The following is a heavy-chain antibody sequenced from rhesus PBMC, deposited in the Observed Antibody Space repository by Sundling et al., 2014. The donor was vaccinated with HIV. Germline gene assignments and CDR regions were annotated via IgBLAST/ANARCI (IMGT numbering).Heavy chain of an antibody. Sequence: EVQLVDSGGGLGKPGGSLRLSCAASGFTFSSYAIHWVRQAPGKGLEWVSAISSGGSTYYADSVKGRFTISRDISKNTLSLQMNSLRAEDTAVYYCAKGAYWNSDYFDFWGQGALVTVSS. CDR3: AKGAYWNSDYFDF. V-gene: IGHV3-103*01. J-gene: IGHJ1*01. D-gene: IGHD1-26*01. CDR2: ISSGGST. CDR1: GFTFSSYA.